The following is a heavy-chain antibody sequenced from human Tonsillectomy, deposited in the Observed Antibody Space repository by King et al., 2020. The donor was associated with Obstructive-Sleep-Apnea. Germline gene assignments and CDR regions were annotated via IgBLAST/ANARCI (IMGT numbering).Heavy chain of an antibody. CDR1: GYSFTSYW. Sequence: VQLVQSGAEVKKPGESLKISCKGSGYSFTSYWIGWVRQMPGKGLEWMGIIYPGDSDTRYSPSFQGQVTISADKSISTAYLQWSSLKASDTAMYYCARLSYYHSSGYTTYYYYGMDVWGQGTTVTVSS. J-gene: IGHJ6*02. CDR3: ARLSYYHSSGYTTYYYYGMDV. V-gene: IGHV5-51*01. CDR2: IYPGDSDT. D-gene: IGHD3-22*01.